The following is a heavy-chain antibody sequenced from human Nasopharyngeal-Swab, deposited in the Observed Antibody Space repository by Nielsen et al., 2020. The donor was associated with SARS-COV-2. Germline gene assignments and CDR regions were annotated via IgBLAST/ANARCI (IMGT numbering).Heavy chain of an antibody. D-gene: IGHD2-21*01. V-gene: IGHV1-69*04. CDR1: GGTFNSYA. Sequence: SVKVSCKASGGTFNSYASSWVRQAPGQGLEWVGRINPIVGIADYAEKFEGRVSITADKSTTTAHMELGSLRPEDTAPYYCARIHFVVGRGYFYGMDVWGQGTTVTVSS. CDR3: ARIHFVVGRGYFYGMDV. CDR2: INPIVGIA. J-gene: IGHJ6*02.